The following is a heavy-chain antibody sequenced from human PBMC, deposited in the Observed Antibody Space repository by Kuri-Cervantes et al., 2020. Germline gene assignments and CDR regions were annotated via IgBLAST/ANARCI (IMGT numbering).Heavy chain of an antibody. Sequence: SETLSLTCAVYGGSFSGYYWSWIRQSPGKGLEWIGEINHSGSTNYNPSLKSRVTISVDTSKNQFSLKLSSVTAADTAVYYCAREGRDYYYYYYMDVWGKGTTVTVSS. CDR3: AREGRDYYYYYYMDV. J-gene: IGHJ6*03. CDR1: GGSFSGYY. D-gene: IGHD2-15*01. CDR2: INHSGST. V-gene: IGHV4-34*01.